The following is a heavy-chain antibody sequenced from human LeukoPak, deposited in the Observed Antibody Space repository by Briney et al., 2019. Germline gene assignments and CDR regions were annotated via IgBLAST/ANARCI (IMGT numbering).Heavy chain of an antibody. CDR3: ARVVIRGVMCIGY. V-gene: IGHV1-8*02. D-gene: IGHD3-10*01. CDR1: GYTFTSYG. CDR2: MNPNSGNT. Sequence: GASVKVSCKASGYTFTSYGISWVRQAPGQGLEWMGWMNPNSGNTGYAQKFQGRVTMTRNTSISTAYMELSSLRSEDTAVYYCARVVIRGVMCIGYWGQGTLVTVSS. J-gene: IGHJ4*02.